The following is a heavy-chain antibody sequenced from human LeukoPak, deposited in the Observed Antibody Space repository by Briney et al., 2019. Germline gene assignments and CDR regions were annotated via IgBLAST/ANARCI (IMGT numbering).Heavy chain of an antibody. CDR2: MYYSGTT. Sequence: SETLSLTCTVSGGSISSGSYYWGWIRQPPGKGLEWIASMYYSGTTFYSPSLKSRVTISVDTSKNQLSLKLGSVTAADTAVYYCARHPPRDGSAFDYWGQGTLVTVSP. J-gene: IGHJ4*02. CDR3: ARHPPRDGSAFDY. CDR1: GGSISSGSYY. V-gene: IGHV4-39*01.